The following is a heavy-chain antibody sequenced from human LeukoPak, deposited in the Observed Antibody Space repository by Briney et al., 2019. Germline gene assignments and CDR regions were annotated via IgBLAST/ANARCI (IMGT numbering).Heavy chain of an antibody. Sequence: GSLRLSCAASGFTSSSYAMHWVRQAPGKGLEWVAVISYDGSNKYYADSVKGRFTISRDNSKNTLYLQMNSLRAEDTAVYYCAREPGYSYGSANDYWGQGTLVTVSS. V-gene: IGHV3-30-3*01. CDR2: ISYDGSNK. D-gene: IGHD5-18*01. CDR1: GFTSSSYA. CDR3: AREPGYSYGSANDY. J-gene: IGHJ4*02.